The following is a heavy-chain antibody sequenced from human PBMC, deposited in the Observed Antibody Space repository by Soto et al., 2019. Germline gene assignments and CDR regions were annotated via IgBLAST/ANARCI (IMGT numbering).Heavy chain of an antibody. V-gene: IGHV3-23*01. J-gene: IGHJ3*02. Sequence: GGSLRLSCAVSGFICSSYDMSWVRQAPGKGLAWVSAILVAGSQHYEDSVQGRFTISRDTSKNTVFLYMNSLTAGDTAVYYCAKATATGRGAFEIYGQGTMVTVSS. D-gene: IGHD3-9*01. CDR3: AKATATGRGAFEI. CDR1: GFICSSYD. CDR2: ILVAGSQ.